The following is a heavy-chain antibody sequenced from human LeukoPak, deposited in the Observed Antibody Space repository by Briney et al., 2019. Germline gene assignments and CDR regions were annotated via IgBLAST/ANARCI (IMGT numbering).Heavy chain of an antibody. CDR2: IIPIFGRA. Sequence: GASVKVSCKASGGTFIGYAISWVRQAPGQGREWMGGIIPIFGRANYAQKFQGRVTINTDESTSTDYMELRSLRSEDTAVYYCARGISSGPYYYYHMDVWGKGTTVTVSS. D-gene: IGHD6-19*01. CDR3: ARGISSGPYYYYHMDV. V-gene: IGHV1-69*05. J-gene: IGHJ6*03. CDR1: GGTFIGYA.